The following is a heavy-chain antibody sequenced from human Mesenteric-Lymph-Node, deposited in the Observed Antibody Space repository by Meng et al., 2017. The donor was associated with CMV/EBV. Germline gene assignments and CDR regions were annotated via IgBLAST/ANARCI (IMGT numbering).Heavy chain of an antibody. D-gene: IGHD1/OR15-1a*01. CDR1: GFTFSSYS. J-gene: IGHJ5*02. CDR2: ISSSSTI. CDR3: ARGVGTKKQSGRFDP. V-gene: IGHV3-48*01. Sequence: GESLKISCAASGFTFSSYSMNWVRQAPGKGLEWVSYISSSSTIYYADSVKGRFTISRDNSKNTLYLQMNSLRAEDTAVYYCARGVGTKKQSGRFDPWGQGTLVTVSS.